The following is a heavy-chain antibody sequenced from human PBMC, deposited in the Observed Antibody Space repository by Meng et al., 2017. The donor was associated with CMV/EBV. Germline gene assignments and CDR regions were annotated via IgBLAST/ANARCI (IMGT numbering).Heavy chain of an antibody. Sequence: GESLKISCAASGFIYSNYWMSWVRQAPGKGLEWAANMNGGATAKFYVGSVRGRFTISRDNAMNALYLQMNSLTVEDTAIYYCATSKDSPGNDWGQGTLVTVSS. D-gene: IGHD2/OR15-2a*01. CDR1: GFIYSNYW. CDR3: ATSKDSPGND. J-gene: IGHJ4*02. V-gene: IGHV3-7*01. CDR2: MNGGATAK.